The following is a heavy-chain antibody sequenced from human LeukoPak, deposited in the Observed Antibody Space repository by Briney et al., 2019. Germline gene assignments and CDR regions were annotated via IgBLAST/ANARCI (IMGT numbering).Heavy chain of an antibody. Sequence: GSGPTLVKPTQTLTLTCTFSGFSLSTSGMCVSWIRQPSGKALEWPARIDWDDDKYYSTSLKTRLTISKDTSKNQVVLTMTNMDPVDTATYYCARISGYCSSTSCYPNWFDPWGQGTLVTVSS. CDR2: IDWDDDK. CDR3: ARISGYCSSTSCYPNWFDP. CDR1: GFSLSTSGMC. D-gene: IGHD2-2*01. J-gene: IGHJ5*02. V-gene: IGHV2-70*11.